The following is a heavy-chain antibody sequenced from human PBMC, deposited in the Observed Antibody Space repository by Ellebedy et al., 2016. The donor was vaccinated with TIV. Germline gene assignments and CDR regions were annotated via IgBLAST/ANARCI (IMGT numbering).Heavy chain of an antibody. CDR3: ARLGLSIFGVVTPYYYYYMDV. J-gene: IGHJ6*03. V-gene: IGHV3-30-3*01. Sequence: GESLKISXAASGFTFSSYAMHWVRQAPGKGLEWVAVISYDGSNKYYADSVKGRFTISRDNSKNTLYLQMNSLRAEDTAVYYCARLGLSIFGVVTPYYYYYMDVWGKGTTVTVSS. D-gene: IGHD3-3*01. CDR2: ISYDGSNK. CDR1: GFTFSSYA.